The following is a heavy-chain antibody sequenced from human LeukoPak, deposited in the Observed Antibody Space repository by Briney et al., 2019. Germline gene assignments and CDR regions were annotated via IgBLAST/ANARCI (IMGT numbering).Heavy chain of an antibody. Sequence: SGGSLRLSCAASGFTFDDYAMHWVRQAPGKGLEWVSGISWNSGSIGYADSVKGRFTISRGNSKNTLYLQMSSLRAEDTAVYYCASGYRLVGATWGQGTMVTVSS. D-gene: IGHD1-26*01. V-gene: IGHV3-9*01. J-gene: IGHJ3*01. CDR1: GFTFDDYA. CDR3: ASGYRLVGAT. CDR2: ISWNSGSI.